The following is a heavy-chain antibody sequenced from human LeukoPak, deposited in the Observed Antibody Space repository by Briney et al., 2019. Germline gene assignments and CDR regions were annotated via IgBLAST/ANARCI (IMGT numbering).Heavy chain of an antibody. Sequence: PSETLSLTCTVSGASISSGGDYWSWIRQHPGKGLEWIGYIYYSGSTYYNPSLKSRVTISEDTSKNQFSLKLSSVTAADTAVYYWASRIGYSYGIDYWGQGTLVTVSS. J-gene: IGHJ4*02. CDR3: ASRIGYSYGIDY. CDR2: IYYSGST. CDR1: GASISSGGDY. D-gene: IGHD5-18*01. V-gene: IGHV4-31*03.